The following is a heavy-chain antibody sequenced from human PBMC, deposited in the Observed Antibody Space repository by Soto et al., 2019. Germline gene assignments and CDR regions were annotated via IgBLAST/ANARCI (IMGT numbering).Heavy chain of an antibody. CDR3: ARDPSDYGDYASYNWSDP. V-gene: IGHV1-69*13. D-gene: IGHD4-17*01. CDR1: GGTFISYA. CDR2: IIPIFGTA. J-gene: IGHJ5*02. Sequence: SVEVSCRASGGTFISYAISWVRQAPGQGLEWMGGIIPIFGTANYAQKFQGRVTITADESTSTAYMELSSLRSEDTAVYYCARDPSDYGDYASYNWSDPWGQGTLVTVSS.